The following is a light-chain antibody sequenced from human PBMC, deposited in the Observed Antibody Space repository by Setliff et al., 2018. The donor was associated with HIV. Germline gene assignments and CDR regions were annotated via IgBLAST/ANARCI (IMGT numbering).Light chain of an antibody. J-gene: IGLJ1*01. CDR3: CSYAGSYTYV. CDR1: SSDVGGYNY. V-gene: IGLV2-11*01. CDR2: DVS. Sequence: QSALAQPRSVSGSPGQSVTISCTGTSSDVGGYNYVSWYQQHPGKAPKLMIYDVSKRPSGVPDRFPGSKSGSTASLTISGLQAEDEADYYCCSYAGSYTYVFGTGTKVTVL.